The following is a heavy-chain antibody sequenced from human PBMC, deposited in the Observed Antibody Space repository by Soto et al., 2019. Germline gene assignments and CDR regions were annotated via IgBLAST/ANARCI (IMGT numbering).Heavy chain of an antibody. J-gene: IGHJ5*02. V-gene: IGHV3-23*01. CDR1: GFTFSSYA. D-gene: IGHD3-9*01. Sequence: PGGSLRLSCAASGFTFSSYAMSWVRQAPGKGLEWVSAISGSGGSTYYADSVKGRFTISRDNSKNTLYLQMNSLRAEDTAVYYCAKDILTGYYEVSPELNWFDPWGQGTLVTVS. CDR2: ISGSGGST. CDR3: AKDILTGYYEVSPELNWFDP.